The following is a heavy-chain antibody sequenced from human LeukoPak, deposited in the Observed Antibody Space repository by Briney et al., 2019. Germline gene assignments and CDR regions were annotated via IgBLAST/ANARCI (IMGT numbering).Heavy chain of an antibody. CDR3: ARVTYGDYGDLNWFDP. CDR1: GGTFSSYA. V-gene: IGHV1-69*06. D-gene: IGHD4-17*01. CDR2: IIPIFGTA. Sequence: GASVKVSCKASGGTFSSYAISWVRQAPGQGLEWMGGIIPIFGTANYAQKFQGRVTITADKSTSTAYMELSSLRSEDTAVYYCARVTYGDYGDLNWFDPWGQGTLVTVSS. J-gene: IGHJ5*02.